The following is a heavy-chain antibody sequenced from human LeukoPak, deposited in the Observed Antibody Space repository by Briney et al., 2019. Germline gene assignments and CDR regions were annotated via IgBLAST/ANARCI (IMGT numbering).Heavy chain of an antibody. J-gene: IGHJ4*02. CDR3: ARDLRNYDSSGHYFGY. CDR1: GGTFSSYA. V-gene: IGHV1-69*04. Sequence: SVKVSCKASGGTFSSYAISWVRQAPGQGLEWMGRIIPILGIANYAQKFQGRVTITADKSTSTAYMELSSLRSEDTAVYYCARDLRNYDSSGHYFGYWGQGTLVTVSS. D-gene: IGHD3-22*01. CDR2: IIPILGIA.